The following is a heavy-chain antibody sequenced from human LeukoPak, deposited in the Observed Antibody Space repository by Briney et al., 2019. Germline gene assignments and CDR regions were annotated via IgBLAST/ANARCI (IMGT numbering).Heavy chain of an antibody. D-gene: IGHD6-19*01. V-gene: IGHV1-18*01. CDR1: GYTFTSYG. CDR3: ARDNAAVAGPYYFDY. CDR2: ISAYNGNT. J-gene: IGHJ4*02. Sequence: GASVKVSCKASGYTFTSYGISWVRQAPGQGLEWMGWISAYNGNTNYAQKLQGRVTMTTDTSTSTAYMELRSLRSDDTAVYYCARDNAAVAGPYYFDYWGQGTLVTVSS.